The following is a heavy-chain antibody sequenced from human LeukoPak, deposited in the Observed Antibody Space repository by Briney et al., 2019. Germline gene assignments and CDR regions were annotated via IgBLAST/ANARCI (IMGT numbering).Heavy chain of an antibody. V-gene: IGHV4-31*03. CDR2: IYYSGST. D-gene: IGHD3-10*01. Sequence: SQTLSLTCTVSGGSISSGGYFWSWIRQHPGKGLEWIGYIYYSGSTSYNPSLKSRVAISVDTSKNQFSLKLSSVTAADTAVYYCARRHFGSALRDYWGQGTLVTVSS. CDR3: ARRHFGSALRDY. J-gene: IGHJ4*02. CDR1: GGSISSGGYF.